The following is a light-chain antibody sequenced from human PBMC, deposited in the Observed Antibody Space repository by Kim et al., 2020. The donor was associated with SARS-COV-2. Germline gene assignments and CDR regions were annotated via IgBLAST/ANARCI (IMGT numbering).Light chain of an antibody. CDR3: QAWDSSSWV. V-gene: IGLV3-1*01. Sequence: VSPGQTASISCSGDRLGDKYACWYQQKPGPSPVLVIYQDTKRPSGIPERFSGSNSGSTATLTISGAQAMDEADYYCQAWDSSSWVFGGGTQLTV. CDR2: QDT. CDR1: RLGDKY. J-gene: IGLJ3*02.